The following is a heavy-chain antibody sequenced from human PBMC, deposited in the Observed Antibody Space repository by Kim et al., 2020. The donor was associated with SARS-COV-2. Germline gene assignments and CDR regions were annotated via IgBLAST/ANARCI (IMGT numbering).Heavy chain of an antibody. J-gene: IGHJ4*02. D-gene: IGHD6-19*01. CDR3: AKRLGIAVAAVDY. CDR2: ISYDGSNK. V-gene: IGHV3-30*18. CDR1: GFTFSSYG. Sequence: GGSLRLSCAASGFTFSSYGMHWVRQAPGKGLEWVAVISYDGSNKYYADSVKGRFTISRDNSKNTLYLQMNSLRAEDTAVYYCAKRLGIAVAAVDYWGQGT.